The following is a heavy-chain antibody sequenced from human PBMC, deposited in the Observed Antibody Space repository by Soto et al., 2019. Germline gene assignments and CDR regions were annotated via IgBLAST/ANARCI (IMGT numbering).Heavy chain of an antibody. V-gene: IGHV3-30-3*01. CDR3: ARERLTSGYSYGQPSY. D-gene: IGHD5-18*01. CDR2: ISYDGSNK. J-gene: IGHJ4*02. Sequence: QVQLVESGGGVVQPGRSLRLSCAASGFTFSSYAMHWVRQAPGKGLEWVAVISYDGSNKYYADSVKGRFTISKDNSKNTLYLQLNSLRAEDTAVYYCARERLTSGYSYGQPSYWGQGTLVTVSS. CDR1: GFTFSSYA.